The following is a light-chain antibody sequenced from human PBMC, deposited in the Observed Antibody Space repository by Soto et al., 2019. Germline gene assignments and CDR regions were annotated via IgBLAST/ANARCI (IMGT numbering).Light chain of an antibody. J-gene: IGKJ4*01. Sequence: VLTQSPGTLSLSPGERATLSCRASQSVTSTYLAWYQQKPGQAPRLLIYGASSRATGVPDRFSGSRSGAEFTLTINSLQSEDFAVCYCQPYNNWPLTFGGGTKVDIK. V-gene: IGKV3-20*01. CDR3: QPYNNWPLT. CDR2: GAS. CDR1: QSVTSTY.